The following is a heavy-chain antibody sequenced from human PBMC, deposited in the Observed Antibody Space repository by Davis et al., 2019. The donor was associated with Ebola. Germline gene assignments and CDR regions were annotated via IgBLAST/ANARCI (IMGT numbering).Heavy chain of an antibody. Sequence: HTGGSLRLSCAASGFTFSSYWMHWVRHAPGKGLVWVSRINSDGSSTTYADSVKGRFTISRDNAKNTLYLQMNSLRAEDTAVYYCARDGVVPTAIIFDYGMDVWGQGTTVTVSS. CDR3: ARDGVVPTAIIFDYGMDV. CDR1: GFTFSSYW. V-gene: IGHV3-74*01. D-gene: IGHD2-2*01. J-gene: IGHJ6*02. CDR2: INSDGSST.